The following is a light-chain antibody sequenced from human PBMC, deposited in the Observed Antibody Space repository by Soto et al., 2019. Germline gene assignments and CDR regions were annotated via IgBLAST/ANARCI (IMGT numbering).Light chain of an antibody. J-gene: IGKJ1*01. CDR1: QSVSSN. V-gene: IGKV3-15*01. Sequence: EIVMTQSPATLSVSPGERATLSCRASQSVSSNLAWYQQKPGQAPRLLIYGASTRATGIPARFSGSESGKEFNLTIIRLQSEDFPVYYCQQYNTWPKTFGQGTKVEIK. CDR3: QQYNTWPKT. CDR2: GAS.